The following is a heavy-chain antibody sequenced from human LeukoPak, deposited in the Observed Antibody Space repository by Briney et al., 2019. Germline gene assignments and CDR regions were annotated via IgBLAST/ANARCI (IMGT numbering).Heavy chain of an antibody. CDR1: GGSISSSSYY. V-gene: IGHV4-39*01. CDR3: ARQNYGDYVYAFDI. J-gene: IGHJ3*02. CDR2: IYYSGST. D-gene: IGHD4-17*01. Sequence: SETLSLTCTVSGGSISSSSYYWGWIRQPPGKGLEWIGSIYYSGSTYYNPSLKSRVTISVDTSKNQSSLKLSSVTAADTAVYYCARQNYGDYVYAFDIWGQGTMVTVSS.